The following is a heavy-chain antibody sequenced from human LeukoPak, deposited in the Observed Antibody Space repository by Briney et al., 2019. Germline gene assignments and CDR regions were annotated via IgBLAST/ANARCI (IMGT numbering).Heavy chain of an antibody. CDR1: GGSFSGYY. CDR2: IDHSGST. CDR3: ANGGPNYYSGY. V-gene: IGHV4-34*01. D-gene: IGHD3-22*01. J-gene: IGHJ4*02. Sequence: SETLSLTCAAYGGSFSGYYWNWIRQAPGKGLEWIGQIDHSGSTNYNPSLKSRVTISQDTSKDQIFLKVTSVTAADTAVYYCANGGPNYYSGYWGEGSLVTVSS.